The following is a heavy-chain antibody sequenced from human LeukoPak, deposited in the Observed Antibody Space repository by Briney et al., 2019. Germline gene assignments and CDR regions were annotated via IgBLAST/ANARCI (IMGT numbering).Heavy chain of an antibody. CDR3: AKDRGSSWYDCSFDY. CDR2: ISGSGGST. Sequence: GGSLILSCAASGFTFSSYGMSWVRQAPGKGLEWVSAISGSGGSTYYADSVKGRFTISRDNSKNTLYLQMNSLRAEDTAVYYCAKDRGSSWYDCSFDYWGQGTLVTVSS. CDR1: GFTFSSYG. J-gene: IGHJ4*02. V-gene: IGHV3-23*01. D-gene: IGHD6-13*01.